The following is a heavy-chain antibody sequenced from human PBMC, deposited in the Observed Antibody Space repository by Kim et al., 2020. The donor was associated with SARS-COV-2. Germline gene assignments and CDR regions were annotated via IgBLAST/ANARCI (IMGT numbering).Heavy chain of an antibody. D-gene: IGHD3-3*01. CDR2: ISGSGGST. J-gene: IGHJ4*02. Sequence: GGSLRLSCAASGFTFSSYAMSWVRQAPGKGLEWVSAISGSGGSTYYADSVKGRFTISRDNSMNTLYLQMNSLRAEDTAVYYCAKDVPFYDFWSGYFDYWGQGTLVTVSS. V-gene: IGHV3-23*01. CDR3: AKDVPFYDFWSGYFDY. CDR1: GFTFSSYA.